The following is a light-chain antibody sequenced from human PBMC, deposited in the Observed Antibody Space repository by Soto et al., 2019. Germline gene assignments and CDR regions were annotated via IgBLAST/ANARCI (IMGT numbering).Light chain of an antibody. CDR1: QSVSYN. CDR2: GAF. Sequence: EIVMTQSPATLSVSPGETATLSCRASQSVSYNLAWYQQKPGQGPRLLIYGAFTRATGIPARFSGSGSGTEFTLTISSLQSEDSAVYYCQQCATPPLTFGQGTKVEIK. J-gene: IGKJ1*01. V-gene: IGKV3-15*01. CDR3: QQCATPPLT.